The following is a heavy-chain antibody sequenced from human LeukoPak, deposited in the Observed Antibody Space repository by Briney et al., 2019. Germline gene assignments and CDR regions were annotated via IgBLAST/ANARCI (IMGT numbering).Heavy chain of an antibody. Sequence: ASVKVSCKASGYTFTSYYMHWVRQAPGQGLEWMGIINPSGGSTNYAQKFQGRVTMTRDTSTSTVYMELSSLRSEDTAVYYCARDFWSGRWFDPWGQGTLVTVST. V-gene: IGHV1-46*01. CDR3: ARDFWSGRWFDP. CDR1: GYTFTSYY. J-gene: IGHJ5*02. D-gene: IGHD3-3*01. CDR2: INPSGGST.